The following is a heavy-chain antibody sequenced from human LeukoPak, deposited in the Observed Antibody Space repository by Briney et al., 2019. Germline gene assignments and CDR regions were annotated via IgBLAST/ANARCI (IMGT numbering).Heavy chain of an antibody. CDR1: GFTFSSYA. J-gene: IGHJ4*02. V-gene: IGHV3-30-3*01. CDR2: ISYDGSNK. CDR3: EAPDY. Sequence: GGSLRLSCTASGFTFSSYAMHWVRQAPGKGLEWVSVISYDGSNKNYADSVKGRFTISRDNSKNTLYLQMNSLRAEDTAVYYCEAPDYWGQGTLVTVSS.